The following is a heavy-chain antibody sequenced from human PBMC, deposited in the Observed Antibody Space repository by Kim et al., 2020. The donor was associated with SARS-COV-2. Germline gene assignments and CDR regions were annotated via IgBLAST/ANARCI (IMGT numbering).Heavy chain of an antibody. D-gene: IGHD1-26*01. CDR3: ARAPYSGSYLFDY. CDR1: GGTFSSYA. Sequence: SVKVSCKASGGTFSSYAISWVRQAPGQGLEWMGGIIPIFGTANYAQKFQGRVTITADESTSTAYMELSSLRSEDTAVYYCARAPYSGSYLFDYWGQGTLVTVSS. V-gene: IGHV1-69*13. J-gene: IGHJ4*02. CDR2: IIPIFGTA.